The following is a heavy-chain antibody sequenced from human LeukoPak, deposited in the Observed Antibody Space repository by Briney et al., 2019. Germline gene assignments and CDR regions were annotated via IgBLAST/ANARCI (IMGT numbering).Heavy chain of an antibody. V-gene: IGHV3-23*01. CDR3: AKGAHYFGSGSFRRGHYFDS. CDR1: GFTFNTYT. J-gene: IGHJ4*02. Sequence: GGSLRLSRAASGFTFNTYTMYWVRQAPGKGLEWVSGISNSGGSTYYADSVKGRFTISRDNSKNTLYLQMNSLRAEDTAVYYCAKGAHYFGSGSFRRGHYFDSWGQGTLVTVSS. D-gene: IGHD3-10*01. CDR2: ISNSGGST.